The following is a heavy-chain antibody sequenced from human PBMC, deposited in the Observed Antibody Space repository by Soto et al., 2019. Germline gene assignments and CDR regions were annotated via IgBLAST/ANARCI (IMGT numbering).Heavy chain of an antibody. CDR2: INHSGST. D-gene: IGHD3-22*01. CDR3: AMPGDYDSSGRYFDL. J-gene: IGHJ2*01. V-gene: IGHV4-34*01. Sequence: QVQLQQWGAGLLKPSETLSLTCAVYGGSFSGYYWSWIRQPPGKGLEWIGEINHSGSTNYNPSLTRRVTISVPTARHPSSLTLSPATAAATAVYYCAMPGDYDSSGRYFDLWGRGTLVTVSS. CDR1: GGSFSGYY.